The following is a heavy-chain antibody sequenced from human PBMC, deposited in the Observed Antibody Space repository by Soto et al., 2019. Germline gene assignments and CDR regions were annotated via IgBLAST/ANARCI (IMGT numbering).Heavy chain of an antibody. CDR3: ARQRTSVVTQAYFDD. V-gene: IGHV4-39*01. D-gene: IGHD2-21*02. J-gene: IGHJ4*02. CDR1: GGSINSRSYY. Sequence: SETLSLTCTVSGGSINSRSYYWGWIRQSPGKGLEWIGSIYYSGSTYYNPSLKSRVAMSVDTSKNQFSLKLRSVSAADTAVYYCARQRTSVVTQAYFDDWGQGSMVTV. CDR2: IYYSGST.